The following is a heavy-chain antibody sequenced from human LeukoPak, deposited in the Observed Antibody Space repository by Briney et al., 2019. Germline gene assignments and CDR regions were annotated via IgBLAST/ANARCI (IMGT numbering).Heavy chain of an antibody. Sequence: ASVKVSCKTSGYTFTGYYIHWVRQAPGQGLEWMGWINPNSGSTKYAQKFQGRVTLTRDTSVTTAYMELRRLRSDDTAVYFCASLNCNNGVCYNFDYWGQGTLVTVSS. V-gene: IGHV1-2*02. CDR1: GYTFTGYY. J-gene: IGHJ4*02. CDR3: ASLNCNNGVCYNFDY. D-gene: IGHD2-8*01. CDR2: INPNSGST.